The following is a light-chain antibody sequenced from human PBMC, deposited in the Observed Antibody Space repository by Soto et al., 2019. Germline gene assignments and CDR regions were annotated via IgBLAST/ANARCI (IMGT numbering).Light chain of an antibody. V-gene: IGKV4-1*01. CDR3: QQYYSPPVT. Sequence: DIVMTQSPDSLAVSLGERSTINCKSSQSVSTNNKNYLTWYQLKPGQPPRLLIFWASTRESGVPDRFTGSGSGRDFSLTISSLQAEDVAVYYCQQYYSPPVTFGGGTKVEIK. CDR1: QSVSTNNKNY. CDR2: WAS. J-gene: IGKJ4*01.